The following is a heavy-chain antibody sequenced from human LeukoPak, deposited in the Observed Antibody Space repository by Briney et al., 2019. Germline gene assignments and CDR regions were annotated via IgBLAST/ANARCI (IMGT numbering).Heavy chain of an antibody. D-gene: IGHD5-24*01. Sequence: GGSLRLSCAASGFTFSSYAMSWVRQAPGKGQEWVSAISGSGGSTYYADSVKGRFTISRDNPKNALYHQMNSLRAEDTAVYYCAKEWRWLQSGNYFDYWGQGTLVTVSS. J-gene: IGHJ4*02. V-gene: IGHV3-23*01. CDR1: GFTFSSYA. CDR3: AKEWRWLQSGNYFDY. CDR2: ISGSGGST.